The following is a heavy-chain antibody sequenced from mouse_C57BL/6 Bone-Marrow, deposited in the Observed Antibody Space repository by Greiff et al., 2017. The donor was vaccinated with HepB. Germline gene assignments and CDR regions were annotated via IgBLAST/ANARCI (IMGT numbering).Heavy chain of an antibody. J-gene: IGHJ3*01. CDR3: ARYAYYYGSSPWFAY. CDR1: GYSFTGYY. D-gene: IGHD1-1*01. CDR2: INPSTGGT. Sequence: EVKLQESGPELVKPGASVKISCKASGYSFTGYYMNWVKQSPEKSLEWIGEINPSTGGTTYNQKFKAKATLTVDKSSSTAYMQLKSLTSEDSAVYYCARYAYYYGSSPWFAYWGQGTLVTVSA. V-gene: IGHV1-42*01.